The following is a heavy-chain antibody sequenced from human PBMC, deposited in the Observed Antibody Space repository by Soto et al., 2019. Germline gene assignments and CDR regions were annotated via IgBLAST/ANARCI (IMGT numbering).Heavy chain of an antibody. CDR1: GGTFRSSS. V-gene: IGHV1-69*13. CDR2: IIPIFGTA. Sequence: SVYACSDAPGGTFRSSSRRWARQAPGQGLEWMGGIIPIFGTANYAQKFQGRVTITADESTSTAYMELSSLRSEDTAVYYCAGDRNGYTVFDYRGQRSLDTVTP. D-gene: IGHD5-12*01. CDR3: AGDRNGYTVFDY. J-gene: IGHJ4*02.